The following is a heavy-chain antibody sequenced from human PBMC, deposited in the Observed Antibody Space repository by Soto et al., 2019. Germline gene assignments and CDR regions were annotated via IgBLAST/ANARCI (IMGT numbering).Heavy chain of an antibody. CDR2: IYYSGRT. CDR1: GGSISSGDYY. J-gene: IGHJ4*02. CDR3: AIYGGNTVYFDS. Sequence: QVQLQESGPGLVKPSQTLSLTCTVSGGSISSGDYYWSWNRQPPGKGLEWIVYIYYSGRTYYKPSLTSLITISVDGSKNHFSLKLSSVTAADTAVYCCAIYGGNTVYFDSWGQGTLVTVSS. D-gene: IGHD4-17*01. V-gene: IGHV4-30-4*01.